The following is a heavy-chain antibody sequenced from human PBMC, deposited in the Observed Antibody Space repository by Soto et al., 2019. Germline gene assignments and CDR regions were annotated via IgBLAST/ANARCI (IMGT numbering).Heavy chain of an antibody. J-gene: IGHJ4*02. D-gene: IGHD4-17*01. V-gene: IGHV3-30-3*01. Sequence: QVHLVESGGDVVQPGRSLRLSCAASGFTFSNYAMHWVRQAPGKGLEWVAVKSYDGSNTYYADSVKGRFTISRDNSKNTLSLRMDSLRADDTAVYFCARRPVTYYFDYWGQGTLVTVSS. CDR2: KSYDGSNT. CDR3: ARRPVTYYFDY. CDR1: GFTFSNYA.